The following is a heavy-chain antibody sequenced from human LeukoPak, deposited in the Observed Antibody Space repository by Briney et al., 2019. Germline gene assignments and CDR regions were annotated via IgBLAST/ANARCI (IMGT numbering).Heavy chain of an antibody. CDR2: INHSGGT. J-gene: IGHJ4*02. Sequence: PSETLSLTCGVSGASFSGYYWTWIRQPPGKGLEWIGEINHSGGTNYNMSLKSRVTISVDPSKKQFSLKLRSVTAEDTAVYYCATDRYYGSGSHYKFDYWGQGILVTVSS. CDR3: ATDRYYGSGSHYKFDY. V-gene: IGHV4-34*01. CDR1: GASFSGYY. D-gene: IGHD3-10*01.